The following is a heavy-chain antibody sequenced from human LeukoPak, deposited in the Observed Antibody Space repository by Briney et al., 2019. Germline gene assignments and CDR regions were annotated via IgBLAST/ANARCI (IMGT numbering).Heavy chain of an antibody. D-gene: IGHD6-19*01. Sequence: GGSLRLSCAASGLTINNYWMHWVRHAPGKGLVWVSGISSDGSDTAYADSVKGRFTISRDNAKNTLYLQMNSLRVEDTAVYFCARDFYLAGTNYWGQGTLVTVSS. J-gene: IGHJ4*02. CDR2: ISSDGSDT. CDR1: GLTINNYW. CDR3: ARDFYLAGTNY. V-gene: IGHV3-74*03.